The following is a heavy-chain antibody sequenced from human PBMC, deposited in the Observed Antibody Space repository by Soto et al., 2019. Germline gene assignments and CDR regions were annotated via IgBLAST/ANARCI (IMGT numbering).Heavy chain of an antibody. D-gene: IGHD3-3*01. CDR1: GGSISSSSYY. CDR3: ARARYDFWSGLYGMDV. V-gene: IGHV4-39*01. J-gene: IGHJ6*02. CDR2: IYYSGST. Sequence: SSETLSLTCTVSGGSISSSSYYWGWIRQPPGKGLEWIGSIYYSGSTYYNPSLKSRVTISVDTSKNQFSLKLSSVTAADTAVYYCARARYDFWSGLYGMDVWGQGTTVTVSS.